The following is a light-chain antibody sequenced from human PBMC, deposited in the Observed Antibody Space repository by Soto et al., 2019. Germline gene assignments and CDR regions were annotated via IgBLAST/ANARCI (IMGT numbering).Light chain of an antibody. CDR2: GAS. J-gene: IGKJ2*01. V-gene: IGKV3-20*01. CDR1: QSVSSSY. Sequence: EIVLTQSPGTLSLSPWERATLSCRASQSVSSSYLAWYQQKPGQAPRLLIYGASSRATGIPDRFSGSGSGTDFTLTIRRLEPEDFAVYYCQQYGSSPPYTFGQGTKLEIK. CDR3: QQYGSSPPYT.